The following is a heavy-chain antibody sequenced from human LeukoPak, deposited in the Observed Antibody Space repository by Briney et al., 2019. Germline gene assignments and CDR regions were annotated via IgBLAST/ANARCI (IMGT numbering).Heavy chain of an antibody. CDR2: IYTSGST. CDR3: ARGPGGSSSSDFDY. CDR1: GGSISSGSYY. V-gene: IGHV4-61*02. Sequence: TSQTLSLTCTVSGGSISSGSYYWSWIRQPAGKGLEWIGRIYTSGSTNYNPSLKSRVTISVDTSKNQFSLKLSSVTAADTAVYYCARGPGGSSSSDFDYWGQGTLVTVSS. D-gene: IGHD6-6*01. J-gene: IGHJ4*02.